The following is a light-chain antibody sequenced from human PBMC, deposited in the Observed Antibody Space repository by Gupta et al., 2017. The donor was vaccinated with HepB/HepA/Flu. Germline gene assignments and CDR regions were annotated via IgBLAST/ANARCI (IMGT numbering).Light chain of an antibody. CDR1: SSDVGGYDY. J-gene: IGLJ3*02. Sequence: QSALTQPPSASGSPGQSVTISCTGTSSDVGGYDYVSWYQQHPGKAPKLMSYEVNKRPSGVPDRVSGSKSGNTAFLTVSGLQAEDEADYYCHSYAGSNSGVVGGGTKLTVL. V-gene: IGLV2-8*01. CDR2: EVN. CDR3: HSYAGSNSGV.